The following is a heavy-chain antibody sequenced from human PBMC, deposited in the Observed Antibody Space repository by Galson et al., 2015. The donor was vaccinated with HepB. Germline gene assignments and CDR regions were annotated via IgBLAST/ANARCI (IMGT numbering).Heavy chain of an antibody. CDR2: IKSKTDGGTT. CDR1: GFTFSNAW. CDR3: TKVPRHYGDFDY. D-gene: IGHD4-17*01. V-gene: IGHV3-15*01. J-gene: IGHJ4*02. Sequence: SLRLSCAASGFTFSNAWMSWVRQAPGKGLEWVGRIKSKTDGGTTDYAAPVKGRFTISRDDSKNTLYLQMNSLKTEDTAVYYCTKVPRHYGDFDYWGQGTLVTVSS.